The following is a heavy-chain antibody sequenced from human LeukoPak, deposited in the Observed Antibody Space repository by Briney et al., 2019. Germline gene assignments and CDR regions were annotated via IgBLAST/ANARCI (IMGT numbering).Heavy chain of an antibody. CDR2: ITNSGGTT. Sequence: GSLRLSCAASGFTFSSHAMSWVRPAPGKGLEWVSAITNSGGTTYYADSVKGRFTISRDNSKNTLYLQMNSLRAEDTAVYYCAKFLGVSVWYGISGPWGQGTLVTVSS. CDR3: AKFLGVSVWYGISGP. D-gene: IGHD3-10*01. J-gene: IGHJ5*02. CDR1: GFTFSSHA. V-gene: IGHV3-23*01.